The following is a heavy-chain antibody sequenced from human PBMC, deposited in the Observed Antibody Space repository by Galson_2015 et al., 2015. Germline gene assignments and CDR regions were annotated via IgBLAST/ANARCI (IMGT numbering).Heavy chain of an antibody. Sequence: QSGAEVKKPGESLKISCKGSGYSFTTYWIGWVRQMPGKGLEWMGIIYPGDSETRYSPSFQGQVTISADKSITTAYLQWSTLKASDSAMHYCARLGDYGYYFDYWGQGTLVDVSS. J-gene: IGHJ4*02. V-gene: IGHV5-51*01. CDR1: GYSFTTYW. CDR3: ARLGDYGYYFDY. D-gene: IGHD4-17*01. CDR2: IYPGDSET.